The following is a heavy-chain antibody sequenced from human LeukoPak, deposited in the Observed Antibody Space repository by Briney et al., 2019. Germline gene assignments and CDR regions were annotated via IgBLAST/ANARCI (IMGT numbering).Heavy chain of an antibody. V-gene: IGHV3-30*04. Sequence: PGGSLRLSCAASGFTFSSYAMHWVRQAPGKGLEWVAVISYDGSNKYYADSVKGRFTISRDNSKDTLYLQMNSLRADDTAVYYCARDSLVKIQSFDYWGQGTLVTVSS. D-gene: IGHD2-8*02. J-gene: IGHJ4*02. CDR2: ISYDGSNK. CDR1: GFTFSSYA. CDR3: ARDSLVKIQSFDY.